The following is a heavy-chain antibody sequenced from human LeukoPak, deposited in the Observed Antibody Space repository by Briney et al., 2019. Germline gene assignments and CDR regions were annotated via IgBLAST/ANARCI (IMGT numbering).Heavy chain of an antibody. J-gene: IGHJ4*02. CDR1: GYTFNGYY. CDR2: INPNSGGT. V-gene: IGHV1-2*02. D-gene: IGHD2-2*01. Sequence: GASVKVSCKASGYTFNGYYMHWVRQAPGQGLEWMGWINPNSGGTNYAQKFQGRVTMTRDTSISTAYMELSRLRSDDTAVYYCATSRGYCSSTSCRDDYYFDYWGQGTLVTVSS. CDR3: ATSRGYCSSTSCRDDYYFDY.